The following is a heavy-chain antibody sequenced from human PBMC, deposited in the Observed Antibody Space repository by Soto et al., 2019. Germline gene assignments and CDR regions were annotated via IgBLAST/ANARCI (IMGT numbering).Heavy chain of an antibody. Sequence: PSETLSLTCSVSGDSIGGSTNYWGWIRQPPGKGLEWIGTIYHSGNTYYNPTLKSRVAISVDMSKNQFSLRLNSVNAADTAVYYCARHEWLQLWLVTEYWGQGALVTVSS. V-gene: IGHV4-39*01. CDR3: ARHEWLQLWLVTEY. J-gene: IGHJ4*02. CDR1: GDSIGGSTNY. CDR2: IYHSGNT. D-gene: IGHD5-18*01.